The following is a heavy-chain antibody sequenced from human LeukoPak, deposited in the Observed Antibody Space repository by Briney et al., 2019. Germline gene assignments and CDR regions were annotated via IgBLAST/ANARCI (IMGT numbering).Heavy chain of an antibody. V-gene: IGHV4-34*01. D-gene: IGHD2-2*03. CDR3: ARVRRGLDIVVVPAAIAPGNYYYYYYMDV. CDR1: GGSFSGYY. CDR2: IYYSGSA. Sequence: SETLSLTCAVYGGSFSGYYWSWIRQPPGKGLEWIGSIYYSGSAYYNPSLKSRVTISVDTSKNQFSLKLSSVTAADTAVYYCARVRRGLDIVVVPAAIAPGNYYYYYYMDVWGKGTTVTVSS. J-gene: IGHJ6*03.